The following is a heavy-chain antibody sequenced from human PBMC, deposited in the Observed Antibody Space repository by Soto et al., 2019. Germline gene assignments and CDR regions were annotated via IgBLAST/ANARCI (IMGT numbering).Heavy chain of an antibody. Sequence: QVQLQQWGAGLLKPSETLSLTCAVYGGSFSGYYWSWIRQPPGKGLEWIGEINHSGSTNYNPSLKSRVTISVDTSKNQFSLKLSSVPAADTAVYYCARGYGSGMWYYGMDVWGQGTTVTVSS. CDR3: ARGYGSGMWYYGMDV. V-gene: IGHV4-34*01. D-gene: IGHD3-10*01. J-gene: IGHJ6*02. CDR1: GGSFSGYY. CDR2: INHSGST.